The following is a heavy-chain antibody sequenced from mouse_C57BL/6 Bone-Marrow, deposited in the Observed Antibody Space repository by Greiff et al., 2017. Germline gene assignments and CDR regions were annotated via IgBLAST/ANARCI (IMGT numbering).Heavy chain of an antibody. CDR2: INPSTGGT. J-gene: IGHJ2*01. CDR1: GYSFTGYY. D-gene: IGHD2-1*01. V-gene: IGHV1-42*01. CDR3: ATVYYGYYDY. Sequence: VQLQQSGPELVKPGASVKISCKASGYSFTGYYMNWVKQSPEKSLEWIGEINPSTGGTTYNQKFKAKATLTVDKSSSTAYMQLKSLTSEDSAVYYCATVYYGYYDYWGQGTTPTVSS.